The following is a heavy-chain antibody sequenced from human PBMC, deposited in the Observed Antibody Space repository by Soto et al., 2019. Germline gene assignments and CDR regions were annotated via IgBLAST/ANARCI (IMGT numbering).Heavy chain of an antibody. CDR2: IWYDGSNK. CDR1: GFTFSSYG. V-gene: IGHV3-33*01. D-gene: IGHD5-12*01. CDR3: ARPRGPTTSEYFQH. Sequence: QVQLVESGGGVVQPGRSLRLSCAASGFTFSSYGMHWVRQAPGKGLEWVAVIWYDGSNKYYADSVKGRFTISRDNSKNTLYLQMNSLRAEDTAVYYCARPRGPTTSEYFQHWGQGTLVTVSS. J-gene: IGHJ1*01.